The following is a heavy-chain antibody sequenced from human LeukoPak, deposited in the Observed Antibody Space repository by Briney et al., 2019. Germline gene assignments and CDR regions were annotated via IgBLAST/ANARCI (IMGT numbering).Heavy chain of an antibody. V-gene: IGHV1-8*01. D-gene: IGHD6-19*01. CDR1: GNTFTGND. Sequence: ASVKVSCKASGNTFTGNDINWVRQAAGQGPEWMGWINPNSGSTGYAQKFQGRVTMTRNTSISTAYMELSSLRSDDTAVYYCARGPYRYSSGWYFDYWGQGTLVTVSS. CDR2: INPNSGST. CDR3: ARGPYRYSSGWYFDY. J-gene: IGHJ4*02.